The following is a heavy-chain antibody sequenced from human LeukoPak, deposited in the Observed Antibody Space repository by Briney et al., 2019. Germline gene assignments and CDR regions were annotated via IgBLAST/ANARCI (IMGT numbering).Heavy chain of an antibody. J-gene: IGHJ4*02. V-gene: IGHV1-46*02. D-gene: IGHD1-7*01. CDR3: ARGGVPGNYPFDF. CDR1: DTPSTNNP. Sequence: ASVKDSPEQPLDTPSTNNPRTGPQAPRQRLERVGIINPRGGSTTYAQKLQGRVTMTRDTSTSTVYMGLSSLKSDDTAVYYCARGGVPGNYPFDFWGQGTLDTVSS. CDR2: INPRGGST.